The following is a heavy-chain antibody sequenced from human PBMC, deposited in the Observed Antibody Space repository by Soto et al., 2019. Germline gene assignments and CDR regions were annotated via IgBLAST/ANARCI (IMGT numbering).Heavy chain of an antibody. V-gene: IGHV3-30*18. D-gene: IGHD6-13*01. J-gene: IGHJ4*02. CDR3: AKVGGIAETAHTAPFYH. CDR2: ISYDGSNE. CDR1: GFTFSNYG. Sequence: QVQLVESGGGVVQPGRSLRLSCAASGFTFSNYGMHWVRQAPGKGLEWVAIISYDGSNEYYADSVKGRFTISRDNHKNSLYLQMNGLRAEDTAVFYCAKVGGIAETAHTAPFYHWGQGTLVTVSS.